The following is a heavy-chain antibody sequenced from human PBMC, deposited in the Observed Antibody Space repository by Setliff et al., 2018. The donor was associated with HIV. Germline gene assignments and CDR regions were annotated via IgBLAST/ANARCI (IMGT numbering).Heavy chain of an antibody. V-gene: IGHV4-59*06. Sequence: PSETLSLTCTVSGGSISSYYWSWIRQPPGKGLEWIGYIYYSGGTYYNPSLKSRVTISVDTSKNQFSLKLSSVTAADTAVYYCARIPNHSSGFDYWGQGTPVTVSS. CDR3: ARIPNHSSGFDY. CDR1: GGSISSYY. J-gene: IGHJ4*02. D-gene: IGHD3-22*01. CDR2: IYYSGGT.